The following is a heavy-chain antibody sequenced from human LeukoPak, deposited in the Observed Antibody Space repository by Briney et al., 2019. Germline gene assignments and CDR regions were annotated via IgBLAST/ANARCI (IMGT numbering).Heavy chain of an antibody. CDR2: INPNSGGT. D-gene: IGHD2-15*01. J-gene: IGHJ5*02. CDR1: GYTFTGFH. Sequence: ASVKASCKASGYTFTGFHMHWVRQAPGQGLEWMGWINPNSGGTNYAQKFQGRVTMTRDTSISTVYMELSRLRSDDTAVYYCARDRLRLGYERTNWFDPWGQGTLVTVSS. V-gene: IGHV1-2*02. CDR3: ARDRLRLGYERTNWFDP.